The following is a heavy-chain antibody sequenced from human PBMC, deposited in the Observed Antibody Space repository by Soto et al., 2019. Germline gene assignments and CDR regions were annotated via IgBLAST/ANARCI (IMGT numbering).Heavy chain of an antibody. V-gene: IGHV3-30*18. D-gene: IGHD6-19*01. CDR3: VKDGSSGWPYYYGMDV. CDR1: GFTFSSYG. Sequence: QVQPVESGGGVVQPGRSLRLSCAASGFTFSSYGMHWVRQAPGKGLEWVAVISYDGSNKYYADSVKGRFTISRDNSKNTQYLQMSSLRAEGTAVYYCVKDGSSGWPYYYGMDVWGQGTTVTVSS. CDR2: ISYDGSNK. J-gene: IGHJ6*02.